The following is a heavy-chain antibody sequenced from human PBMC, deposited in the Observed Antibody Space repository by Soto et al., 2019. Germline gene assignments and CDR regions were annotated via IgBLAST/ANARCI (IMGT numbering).Heavy chain of an antibody. V-gene: IGHV3-21*01. CDR2: ISSRSSYL. Sequence: PGGSLRLSCAASGLTFSNYTMNWVRQAPGKGLEWVSSISSRSSYLYYANSVKGRFTISRDNAKNSLYLQMNSLRAEDTAVYYCARVPQRIAAAGTSNRYYFDSWGQGALVTVSS. CDR3: ARVPQRIAAAGTSNRYYFDS. D-gene: IGHD6-25*01. J-gene: IGHJ4*02. CDR1: GLTFSNYT.